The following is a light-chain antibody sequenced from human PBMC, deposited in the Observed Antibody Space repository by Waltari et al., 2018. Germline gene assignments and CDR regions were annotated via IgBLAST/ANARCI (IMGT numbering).Light chain of an antibody. CDR1: QSISSY. J-gene: IGKJ1*01. CDR3: QQSYSTWT. V-gene: IGKV1-39*01. Sequence: DMQMTQSPSSLSASVGDRVTITCRASQSISSYLNWYQQKPGKAPKLLFDAASSLQSGGQSRFSGSGSGTDFTLTISSLQPEDFATYYCQQSYSTWTFGQGTKVEIK. CDR2: AAS.